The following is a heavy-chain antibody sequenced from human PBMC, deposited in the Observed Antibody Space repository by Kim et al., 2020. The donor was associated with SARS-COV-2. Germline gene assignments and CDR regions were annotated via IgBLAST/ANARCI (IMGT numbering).Heavy chain of an antibody. CDR3: AKGPYGSGYYFDY. CDR2: ISWNSGSI. V-gene: IGHV3-9*01. D-gene: IGHD3-10*01. J-gene: IGHJ4*02. Sequence: SLRLSCAASGFTFDDYAMHWVRQAPGKGLEWVSGISWNSGSIGYADSVKGRFTISRDNAKNSLYLQMNSLRAEDTALYYCAKGPYGSGYYFDYWGQGTLVTVSS. CDR1: GFTFDDYA.